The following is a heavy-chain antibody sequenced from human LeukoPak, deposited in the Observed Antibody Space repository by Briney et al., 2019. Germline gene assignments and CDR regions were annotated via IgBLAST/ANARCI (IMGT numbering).Heavy chain of an antibody. J-gene: IGHJ6*03. CDR2: INHSGST. D-gene: IGHD6-13*01. Sequence: SETLSLTCAVYGGSFSGYYWSWIRQPPGKGLEWIGEINHSGSTNYNPSLNSRVTISRDTSKNHFSLELSSVTAADTAVYFCARGRASSSSWYSTYYYYFYMDVWGKGTTVTVSS. CDR1: GGSFSGYY. V-gene: IGHV4-34*01. CDR3: ARGRASSSSWYSTYYYYFYMDV.